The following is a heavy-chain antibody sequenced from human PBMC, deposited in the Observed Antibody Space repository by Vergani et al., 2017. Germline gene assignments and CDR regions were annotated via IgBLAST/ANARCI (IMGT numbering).Heavy chain of an antibody. D-gene: IGHD3-16*02. CDR2: INHSGST. V-gene: IGHV4-34*01. Sequence: QVQLQQWGAGLLKPSETLSLTCAVSGGSFSGYYWSWIRQPPGKGLEWIGEINHSGSTNYNPSLKSRVTISIDTAKNKFSLKLSSVTAADTAVYYCARERRNSWGRYRWDYFDYWGQGTLVTVSS. CDR1: GGSFSGYY. J-gene: IGHJ4*02. CDR3: ARERRNSWGRYRWDYFDY.